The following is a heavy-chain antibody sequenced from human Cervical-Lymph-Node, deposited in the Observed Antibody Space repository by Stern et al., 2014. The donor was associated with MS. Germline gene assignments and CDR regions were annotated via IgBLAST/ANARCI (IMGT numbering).Heavy chain of an antibody. D-gene: IGHD6-19*01. Sequence: EEQLVESGGEVKKPGESLKISCKGSGYSFTNNWIGWVRQMPGKGLEWMGMVHPGDSDTRYSPSFQGQVTISADKSISTAYLQWSSLKASDTAMYYCARHGAVAGTSGVYWGQGTLVTVSS. V-gene: IGHV5-51*01. CDR3: ARHGAVAGTSGVY. J-gene: IGHJ4*02. CDR2: VHPGDSDT. CDR1: GYSFTNNW.